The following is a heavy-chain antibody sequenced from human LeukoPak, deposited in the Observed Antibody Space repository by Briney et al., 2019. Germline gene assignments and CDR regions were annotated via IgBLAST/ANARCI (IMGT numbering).Heavy chain of an antibody. Sequence: PSETLSLTCAVYGGSFSSYYWSWIRQPPGKGLEWIGYIYYSGSTNYNPSLKSRVTISVDTSKNQFSLKLSSVTAADTAVYYCARSRRRGSYLALDYWGQGTLVTVSS. J-gene: IGHJ4*02. D-gene: IGHD1-26*01. V-gene: IGHV4-59*01. CDR2: IYYSGST. CDR1: GGSFSSYY. CDR3: ARSRRRGSYLALDY.